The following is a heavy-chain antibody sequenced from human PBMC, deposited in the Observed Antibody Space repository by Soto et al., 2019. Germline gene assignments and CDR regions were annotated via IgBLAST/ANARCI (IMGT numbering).Heavy chain of an antibody. D-gene: IGHD1-20*01. CDR3: ARGEITDYYMDV. Sequence: XXTLSLTCAVEGGSFSGYYWRWILQPPGKGLEWIGEINHSGSTNYNPSLKSRVTISVDTSKNQFSLKLSSVTAADTAVYYCARGEITDYYMDVWGKGTTVTVSS. J-gene: IGHJ6*03. V-gene: IGHV4-34*01. CDR2: INHSGST. CDR1: GGSFSGYY.